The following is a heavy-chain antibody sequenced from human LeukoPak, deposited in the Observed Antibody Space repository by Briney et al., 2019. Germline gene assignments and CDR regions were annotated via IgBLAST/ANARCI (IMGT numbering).Heavy chain of an antibody. Sequence: GGSLRLSCAASGFTFSSYWMSWVRQAPGKGLEWVANIKQDGSEKYYVDSVKGRFTISRDNAKNSLYLQMNSLRAEDTAVYYCAKNPGSATAAGTKRYYYGMDVWGQGTTVTVSS. CDR3: AKNPGSATAAGTKRYYYGMDV. J-gene: IGHJ6*02. CDR1: GFTFSSYW. D-gene: IGHD6-13*01. V-gene: IGHV3-7*03. CDR2: IKQDGSEK.